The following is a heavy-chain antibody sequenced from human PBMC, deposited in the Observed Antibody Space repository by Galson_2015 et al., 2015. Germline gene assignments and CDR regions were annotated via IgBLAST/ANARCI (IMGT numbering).Heavy chain of an antibody. V-gene: IGHV3-53*01. J-gene: IGHJ4*02. CDR2: IYSGGST. D-gene: IGHD3-3*01. Sequence: SLRLSCAASGFTVSSNYMSWVRQAPGKGLEWVSVIYSGGSTYYADSVKGRFTISRDNSKNTVYLQMNSLRAEDTAVYYCAKIRGAWSSIFDYWGQGTPVTVSS. CDR1: GFTVSSNY. CDR3: AKIRGAWSSIFDY.